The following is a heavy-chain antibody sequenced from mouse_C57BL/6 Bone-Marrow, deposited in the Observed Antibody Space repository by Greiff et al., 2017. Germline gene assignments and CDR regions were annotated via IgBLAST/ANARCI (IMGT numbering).Heavy chain of an antibody. CDR3: TDYDYGSSQGYYFDY. V-gene: IGHV14-4*01. CDR1: GFNIKDDY. J-gene: IGHJ2*01. Sequence: EVKLMESGAELVRPGASVKLSCTASGFNIKDDYMHWVKQRPEQGLEWIGWIDPENGDTEYASKFQGKATITADTSSNTAYLQLSSLTSEDTAVYYCTDYDYGSSQGYYFDYWGQGTTLTVSS. CDR2: IDPENGDT. D-gene: IGHD1-1*01.